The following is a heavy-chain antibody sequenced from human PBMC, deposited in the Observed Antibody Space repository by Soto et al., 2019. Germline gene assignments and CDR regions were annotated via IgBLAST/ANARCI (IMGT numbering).Heavy chain of an antibody. Sequence: PGGSLRLSCAASGFTFSSYGMHWVRQAPGKGLEWVAVISYDENNKYYADSVKGRFTISRDNSKNALYLQMNNLRAEDTAVYYCARDRAAAACFDYWGQGTLVTVSS. CDR2: ISYDENNK. J-gene: IGHJ4*02. D-gene: IGHD6-13*01. CDR1: GFTFSSYG. CDR3: ARDRAAAACFDY. V-gene: IGHV3-30*03.